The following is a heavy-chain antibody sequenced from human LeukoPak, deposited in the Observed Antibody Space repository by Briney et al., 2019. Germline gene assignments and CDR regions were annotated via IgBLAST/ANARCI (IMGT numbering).Heavy chain of an antibody. D-gene: IGHD3-3*01. CDR3: ARDRSYDFWSGYYTADAFDI. V-gene: IGHV4-31*03. Sequence: PSQTLSLTCTVSGGSISSGGYYWSWIRQHPGKGLEWIGYIYYSGSTYYNPSLKSRVTISVGTSKNQFSLKLSSVTAADTAVYYCARDRSYDFWSGYYTADAFDIWGQGTMVTVSS. CDR1: GGSISSGGYY. CDR2: IYYSGST. J-gene: IGHJ3*02.